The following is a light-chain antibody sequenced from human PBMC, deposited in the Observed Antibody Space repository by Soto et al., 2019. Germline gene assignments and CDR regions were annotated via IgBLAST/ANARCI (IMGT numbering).Light chain of an antibody. CDR3: QRRSNWSGT. CDR2: DAS. J-gene: IGKJ1*01. V-gene: IGKV3-11*01. CDR1: QSVSSY. Sequence: EIVLTQSPATLSWSPGERDTLSCRASQSVSSYLAWYPQKPGQAPRLLIYDASYRATGIPARCSGSGAGTDVTLTMSSLEPEEFAGDYCQRRSNWSGTIGQGTKVEIK.